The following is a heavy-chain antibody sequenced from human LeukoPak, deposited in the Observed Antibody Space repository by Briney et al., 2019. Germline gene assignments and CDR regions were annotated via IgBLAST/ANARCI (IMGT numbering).Heavy chain of an antibody. Sequence: AASVKVSCKASGYTFTNYAISWVRQAPGHGLEWTGWLSVYNGNTDYAQTPQGRATMPTDTSTNTAHMELRSLRSDDTAVYYCARTSAYGSSWHSYWGQGTLVTVSS. J-gene: IGHJ4*02. D-gene: IGHD6-13*01. CDR1: GYTFTNYA. CDR3: ARTSAYGSSWHSY. CDR2: LSVYNGNT. V-gene: IGHV1-18*01.